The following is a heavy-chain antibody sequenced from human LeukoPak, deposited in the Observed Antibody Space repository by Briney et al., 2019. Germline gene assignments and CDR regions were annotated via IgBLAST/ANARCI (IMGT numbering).Heavy chain of an antibody. D-gene: IGHD3-9*01. CDR2: ITSSSYI. V-gene: IGHV3-21*01. Sequence: PGGSLRLSCAASGFTFSTYTMNWVRQAPGKGLEWVSSITSSSYIYYADSVKGRFTISRDNAKNSLYLQMNSLRAEDTAVYYCARGNHGLLTGYYVSAFDMWGQGTVVTVSS. J-gene: IGHJ3*02. CDR3: ARGNHGLLTGYYVSAFDM. CDR1: GFTFSTYT.